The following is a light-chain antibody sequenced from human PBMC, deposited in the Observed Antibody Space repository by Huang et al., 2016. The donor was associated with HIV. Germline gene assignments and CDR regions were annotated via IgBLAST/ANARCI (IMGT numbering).Light chain of an antibody. Sequence: DIVMTQSPDSLAVSLGERATINCQSSQSVLYSSNNKNYLAWYQQKPGQPPKRLIYWASTREAGFPDRFSGSGSGTDFTLTISSLQAEDVAVYYCQQYYSTRTFGQGTKVEIK. J-gene: IGKJ1*01. CDR1: QSVLYSSNNKNY. CDR3: QQYYSTRT. CDR2: WAS. V-gene: IGKV4-1*01.